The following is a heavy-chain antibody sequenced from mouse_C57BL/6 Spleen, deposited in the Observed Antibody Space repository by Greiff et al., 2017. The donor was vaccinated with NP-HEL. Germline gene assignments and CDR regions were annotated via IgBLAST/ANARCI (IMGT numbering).Heavy chain of an antibody. Sequence: EVKVIESGPGMVKPSQSLSLTCTVTGFSITSGYDWHWIRHFPGNKLEWMGYISYSGSTNYNPSLKSRISITHDTSKNHFFLKLNSVTTEDTATNYWERGVITTVEDAMDYWGQGTSVTVSS. CDR1: GFSITSGYD. J-gene: IGHJ4*01. CDR3: ERGVITTVEDAMDY. CDR2: ISYSGST. V-gene: IGHV3-1*01. D-gene: IGHD1-1*01.